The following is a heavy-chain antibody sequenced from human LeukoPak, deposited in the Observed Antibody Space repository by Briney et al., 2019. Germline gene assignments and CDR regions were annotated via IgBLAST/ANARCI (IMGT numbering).Heavy chain of an antibody. J-gene: IGHJ1*01. CDR3: AYSSNYQQQ. Sequence: SEALSLTCAVYGGSFSDYYCSWIRQPPGKGLEWIGEINHGGSTNYNPSLKSRVTISVDTSKNQFSLKLSSVTAADTAMYYCAYSSNYQQQWGQGTLVTVSS. V-gene: IGHV4-34*01. CDR1: GGSFSDYY. D-gene: IGHD2-2*01. CDR2: INHGGST.